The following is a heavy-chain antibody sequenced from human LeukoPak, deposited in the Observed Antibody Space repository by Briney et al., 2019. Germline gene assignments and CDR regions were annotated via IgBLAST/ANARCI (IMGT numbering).Heavy chain of an antibody. V-gene: IGHV4-61*02. D-gene: IGHD3-10*01. CDR2: IYTSGST. Sequence: SETLSLTCTVSGGSISSGSYYWSWIRQPAGKGLEWIGRIYTSGSTNYNPSLKSRVTISVDTSKNQFSLKLSPVTAADTAVYYCARDRLRSYYGSGTGEVGPWGQGTLVTVSS. J-gene: IGHJ5*02. CDR3: ARDRLRSYYGSGTGEVGP. CDR1: GGSISSGSYY.